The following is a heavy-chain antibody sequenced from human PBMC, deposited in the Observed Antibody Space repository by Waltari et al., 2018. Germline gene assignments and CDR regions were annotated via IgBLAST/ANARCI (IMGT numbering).Heavy chain of an antibody. J-gene: IGHJ5*02. D-gene: IGHD1-26*01. CDR1: GDSVSSGPYF. CDR2: MFYSGIA. V-gene: IGHV4-39*07. CDR3: ASDRSGTISSCDP. Sequence: QLQLQESGPRLVKPAETLSLACTVSGDSVSSGPYFWAWIGQPPGKGLEWLGCMFYSGIAYHNTSRKSLVSISVDTSKNPASLQVKSVTAADTAVYFCASDRSGTISSCDPWGRGTLATVSS.